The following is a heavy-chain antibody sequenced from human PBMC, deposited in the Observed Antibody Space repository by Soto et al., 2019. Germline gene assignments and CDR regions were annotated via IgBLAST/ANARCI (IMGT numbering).Heavy chain of an antibody. CDR2: VYPVDSDT. CDR1: GYSFTSYW. D-gene: IGHD3-3*01. V-gene: IGHV5-51*01. J-gene: IGHJ5*02. Sequence: VESLKLSCKVSGYSFTSYWIGWVRQMPGKGLEWMGIVYPVDSDTRYSPSFQGQVTISADKSISTAYLQWSSLKASDTAMYYCARQGTRYYDFWSGYYTGINWFDPWGQGTLVTVSS. CDR3: ARQGTRYYDFWSGYYTGINWFDP.